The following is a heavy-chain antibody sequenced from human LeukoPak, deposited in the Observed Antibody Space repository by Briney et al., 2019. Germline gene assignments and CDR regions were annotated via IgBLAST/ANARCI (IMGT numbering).Heavy chain of an antibody. J-gene: IGHJ6*03. CDR1: GYTFTGYF. V-gene: IGHV1-2*02. Sequence: EASVKVSCKASGYTFTGYFMHWVRQAPGQGLEWMGWINPNSGGTNYAQKFQGRVTMTRDTSISTAYMELSRLRSDDTAVYYCARADYYDSSGYYYPGYYYYMDVWGKGTTVTVSS. D-gene: IGHD3-22*01. CDR3: ARADYYDSSGYYYPGYYYYMDV. CDR2: INPNSGGT.